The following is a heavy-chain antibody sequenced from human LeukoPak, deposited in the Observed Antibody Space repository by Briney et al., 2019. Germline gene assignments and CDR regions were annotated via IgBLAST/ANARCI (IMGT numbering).Heavy chain of an antibody. J-gene: IGHJ5*02. Sequence: SGPTLVKPTQTLTLTCTFSGFSLSTTGAGVGWLSQSPRKALEWLAINYWDDDKRPSPSLKSRLTITKDTSKNQVVLTMTNMDPVDTATYYCAHTRRNWYSSSWYGGGPCNWFDLWGQGTLVTVSS. CDR2: NYWDDDK. D-gene: IGHD6-13*01. CDR1: GFSLSTTGAG. V-gene: IGHV2-5*02. CDR3: AHTRRNWYSSSWYGGGPCNWFDL.